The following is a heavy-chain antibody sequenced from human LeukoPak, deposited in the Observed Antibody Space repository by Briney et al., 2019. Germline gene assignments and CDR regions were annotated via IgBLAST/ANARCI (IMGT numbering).Heavy chain of an antibody. CDR1: GLTFNVFH. J-gene: IGHJ4*01. D-gene: IGHD1-26*01. Sequence: GGSLRLSCAASGLTFNVFHMNWVRQAPGKGLEWISSITSSGTYITYADSIQGRFTISRDNAKNSLYLQMNSLRVDDTALYYCARASGGWDLDYWGHGTLVTVSS. CDR2: ITSSGTYI. V-gene: IGHV3-21*01. CDR3: ARASGGWDLDY.